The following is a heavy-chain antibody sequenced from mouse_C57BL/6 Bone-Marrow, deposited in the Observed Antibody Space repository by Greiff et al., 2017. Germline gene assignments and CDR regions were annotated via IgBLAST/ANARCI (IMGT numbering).Heavy chain of an antibody. CDR2: INPSNGGT. CDR3: ARSRPLLLRFAY. CDR1: GYTFTSYW. J-gene: IGHJ3*01. D-gene: IGHD1-1*01. V-gene: IGHV1-53*01. Sequence: QVQLKQPGTELVKPGASVKLSCKASGYTFTSYWMHWVKQRPGQGLEWIGNINPSNGGTNYNEKFKSKATLTVDKSSSTAYMQLSSLTSEDSAVYYCARSRPLLLRFAYWGQGTLVTVSA.